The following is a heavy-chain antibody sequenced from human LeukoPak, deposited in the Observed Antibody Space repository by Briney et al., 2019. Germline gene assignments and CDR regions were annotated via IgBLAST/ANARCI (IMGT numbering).Heavy chain of an antibody. CDR1: GFTSSSYS. CDR2: ISSSSSYI. CDR3: ARITGYSYGRPDY. D-gene: IGHD5-18*01. V-gene: IGHV3-21*01. J-gene: IGHJ4*02. Sequence: GSLRLSCAASGFTSSSYSMNWVRQAPGKGLEWVSSISSSSSYIYYADSVKGRFTISRDNAKNSLYLQMNSLRAEDTAVYYCARITGYSYGRPDYWGQGTLVTVSS.